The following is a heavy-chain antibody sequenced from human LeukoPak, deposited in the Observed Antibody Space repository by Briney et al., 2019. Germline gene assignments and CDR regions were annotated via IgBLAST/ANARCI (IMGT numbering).Heavy chain of an antibody. Sequence: GESLKISCKGSGYSFTSYWIGRVRQMPGKGLEWMGIIYPGDSDTRCSPSFQGQVTISADKSISTAYLQWSSLKASDTAMYYCATRAGYSGYDFHYWGQGTLVTVSS. CDR2: IYPGDSDT. J-gene: IGHJ4*02. CDR3: ATRAGYSGYDFHY. V-gene: IGHV5-51*01. D-gene: IGHD5-12*01. CDR1: GYSFTSYW.